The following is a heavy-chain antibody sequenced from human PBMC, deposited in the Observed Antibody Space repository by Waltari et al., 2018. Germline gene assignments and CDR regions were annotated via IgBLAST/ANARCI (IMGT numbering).Heavy chain of an antibody. CDR2: INPSGGST. CDR3: ARGGSYYDSSGYYYPYYYYGMDV. V-gene: IGHV1-46*01. D-gene: IGHD3-22*01. J-gene: IGHJ6*02. Sequence: QVQLVQSGAEVTKPGASVKVSCKASGYTFTSYYMHWVRQAPGQGLEWMGRINPSGGSTSYAQKFQGRVTMTRDTSTSTVYMELSSLRSEDTAVYYCARGGSYYDSSGYYYPYYYYGMDVWGQGTTVTVSS. CDR1: GYTFTSYY.